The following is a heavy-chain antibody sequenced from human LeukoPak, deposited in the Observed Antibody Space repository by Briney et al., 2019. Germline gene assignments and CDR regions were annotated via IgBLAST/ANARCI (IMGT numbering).Heavy chain of an antibody. CDR3: ARDPSNTSGHNAWFDY. Sequence: ASVKVSCKASGYTFNRHGISWVRQAPGQGREWMGWISCYNGDTHYAQNYQGRLTMTTDTSTSTAYMELRSLRSDDTAVYYCARDPSNTSGHNAWFDYWGQGTLVTVSS. J-gene: IGHJ5*01. CDR1: GYTFNRHG. CDR2: ISCYNGDT. D-gene: IGHD2-15*01. V-gene: IGHV1-18*01.